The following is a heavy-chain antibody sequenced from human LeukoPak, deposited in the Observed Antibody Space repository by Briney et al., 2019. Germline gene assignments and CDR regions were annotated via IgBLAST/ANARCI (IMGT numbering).Heavy chain of an antibody. V-gene: IGHV3-23*01. CDR2: ISGSGGST. CDR1: GFTFSSYA. D-gene: IGHD2-15*01. Sequence: GGSLRLSCAASGFTFSSYAMSWVRQAPGKGLEWVSAISGSGGSTYYADSVKGRFTISRDNSKNTLYLQMNSLRAEDTAVYYCAKLPSMVVVVVADAVDYRGQGTLVTVSS. J-gene: IGHJ4*02. CDR3: AKLPSMVVVVVADAVDY.